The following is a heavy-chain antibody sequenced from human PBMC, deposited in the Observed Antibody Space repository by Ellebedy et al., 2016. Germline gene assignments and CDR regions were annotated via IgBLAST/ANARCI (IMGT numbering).Heavy chain of an antibody. CDR2: ISWNSGSI. J-gene: IGHJ6*02. CDR1: GFTFDDYA. D-gene: IGHD3-22*01. CDR3: AKAVKNYYDSSGYYYEYYYGMDV. V-gene: IGHV3-9*01. Sequence: GGSLRLXCAASGFTFDDYAMHWVRQAPGKGLEWVSGISWNSGSIGYADSVKGRFTISRDNAKNSLYLQMNSLRAEDTALYYCAKAVKNYYDSSGYYYEYYYGMDVWGQGTTVTVSS.